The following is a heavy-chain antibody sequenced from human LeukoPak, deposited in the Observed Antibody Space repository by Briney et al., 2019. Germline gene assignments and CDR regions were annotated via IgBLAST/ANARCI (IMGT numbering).Heavy chain of an antibody. Sequence: PSETLSLTCAVSGYSISSCYYWGWIRQPPGRGLEWIGSIYHSGSTYYNPSLKSRVTISVDTSKNQFSLKLSSVTAADTAVYYCARDYSNSAYYYYYYMDVWGKGTTVTVSS. CDR2: IYHSGST. D-gene: IGHD4-11*01. V-gene: IGHV4-38-2*01. CDR3: ARDYSNSAYYYYYYMDV. J-gene: IGHJ6*03. CDR1: GYSISSCYY.